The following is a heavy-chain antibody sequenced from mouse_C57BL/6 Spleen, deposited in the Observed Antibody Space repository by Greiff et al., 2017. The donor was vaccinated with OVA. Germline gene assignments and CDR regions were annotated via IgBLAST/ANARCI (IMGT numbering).Heavy chain of an antibody. V-gene: IGHV1-50*01. D-gene: IGHD4-1*01. CDR1: GYTFTSYW. CDR2: IDPSDSYT. CDR3: AKKDWDDY. Sequence: QVQLQQPGAELVKPGASVKLSCKASGYTFTSYWMQWVKQRPGQGLEWIGEIDPSDSYTNYNQKFKGKATLTVAPSSSTAYMQLSSLTSKDSAVYYCAKKDWDDYWGQGTTLTVSS. J-gene: IGHJ2*01.